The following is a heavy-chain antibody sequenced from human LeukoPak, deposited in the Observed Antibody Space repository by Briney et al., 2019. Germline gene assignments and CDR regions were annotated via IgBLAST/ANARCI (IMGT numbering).Heavy chain of an antibody. CDR3: ARAFNYYDSSGYAGSWFDP. J-gene: IGHJ5*02. CDR1: GYTFTGYY. Sequence: ASVKVSCKASGYTFTGYYMHWVRQAPGQGLELMGWINPNSGGTNYAQKFQGRVTMTRDTSISTAYMELSRLRSDDTAVYYCARAFNYYDSSGYAGSWFDPWGQGTLVTVSS. CDR2: INPNSGGT. V-gene: IGHV1-2*02. D-gene: IGHD3-22*01.